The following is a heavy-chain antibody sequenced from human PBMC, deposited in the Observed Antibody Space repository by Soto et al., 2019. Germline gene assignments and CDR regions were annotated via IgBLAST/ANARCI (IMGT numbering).Heavy chain of an antibody. V-gene: IGHV1-18*01. CDR2: ISNSNGNI. CDR3: ARDYRHSVYDYPRVDY. CDR1: GYTFANFG. D-gene: IGHD5-12*01. J-gene: IGHJ4*02. Sequence: QVQLVQSGAEVKKPGASVKVSCKASGYTFANFGVTWVRQAPGQGLECMGRISNSNGNIEYAQKLQGSVTMTSDPYTDTAYMELRNLRSDDTGVLYCARDYRHSVYDYPRVDYWGQGTLITVSS.